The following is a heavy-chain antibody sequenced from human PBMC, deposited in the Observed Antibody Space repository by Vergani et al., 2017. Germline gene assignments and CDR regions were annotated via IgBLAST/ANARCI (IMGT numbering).Heavy chain of an antibody. CDR3: ARADSSGYSSFDY. D-gene: IGHD3-22*01. CDR1: GGSISRGDYY. V-gene: IGHV4-30-4*08. CDR2: IYYSGST. J-gene: IGHJ4*02. Sequence: QVQLQESGPGLVKPSQTLSLTCTVSGGSISRGDYYWSWIRQPPGKGLEWIGYIYYSGSTYYNPSLKSRVTISVDTSKNQFSLKLSSVTAADTAVYYCARADSSGYSSFDYWGQGTLVTVSS.